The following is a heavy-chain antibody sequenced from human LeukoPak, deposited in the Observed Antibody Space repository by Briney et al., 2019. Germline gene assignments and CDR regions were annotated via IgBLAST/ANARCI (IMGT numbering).Heavy chain of an antibody. CDR3: ARNYYDSSGYQIFDY. CDR2: IYYSGST. V-gene: IGHV4-59*08. D-gene: IGHD3-22*01. J-gene: IGHJ4*02. CDR1: GGSISSYY. Sequence: SETLSLTCTVSGGSISSYYWSWIRQPPGKGLEWIGYIYYSGSTNYNPSLKSRVTISVDTSKNQFSLKLSSVTAADTAVYYRARNYYDSSGYQIFDYWGQGTLVTVSS.